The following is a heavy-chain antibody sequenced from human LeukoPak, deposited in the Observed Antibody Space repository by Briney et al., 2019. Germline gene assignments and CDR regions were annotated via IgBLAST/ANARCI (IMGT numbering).Heavy chain of an antibody. V-gene: IGHV1-69*13. D-gene: IGHD2-2*02. CDR3: ARDPGYGSSTSCYKYYYYMDV. CDR1: GGTSSSYA. J-gene: IGHJ6*03. CDR2: IIPIFGTA. Sequence: SVKVSSKASGGTSSSYAISWVRRAPGQGIEWMGGIIPIFGTANSAQKLQGRVTITADESTSTAYMELSSLRSEDTAVYYWARDPGYGSSTSCYKYYYYMDVWGEGTTVTVSS.